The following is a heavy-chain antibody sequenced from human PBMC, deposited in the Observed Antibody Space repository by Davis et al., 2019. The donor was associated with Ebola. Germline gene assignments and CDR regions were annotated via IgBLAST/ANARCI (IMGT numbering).Heavy chain of an antibody. D-gene: IGHD2-15*01. CDR3: ARSQQWWQHAFDI. V-gene: IGHV4-38-2*01. Sequence: SETLSLTCAVSGYSISSGYYWGWIRQPPGKGLEWIGNIYYSGSTNYNPSLKSRVTISVDTSKNQFFLKLSSVTAAYTAVYYCARSQQWWQHAFDIWGQGTMVTVSS. CDR2: IYYSGST. CDR1: GYSISSGYY. J-gene: IGHJ3*02.